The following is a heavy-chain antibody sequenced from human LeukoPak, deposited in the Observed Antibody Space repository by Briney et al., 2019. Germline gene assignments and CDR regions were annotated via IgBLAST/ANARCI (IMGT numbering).Heavy chain of an antibody. CDR3: ARGLSMSGAFDI. CDR2: INHSGST. D-gene: IGHD3-22*01. V-gene: IGHV4-34*01. Sequence: SETLSLTCAVYGGSFSGYYWTWIRQPPGKGLEWIGEINHSGSTNYNPSLKSRVTISVDTSNKQFSLKLSSVTAADTAVYYCARGLSMSGAFDIWGQGTMVTVSS. J-gene: IGHJ3*02. CDR1: GGSFSGYY.